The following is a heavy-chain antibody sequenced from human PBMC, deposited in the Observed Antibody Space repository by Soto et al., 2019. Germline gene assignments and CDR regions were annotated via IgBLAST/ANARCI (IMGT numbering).Heavy chain of an antibody. CDR1: GFTFSSYS. J-gene: IGHJ3*02. D-gene: IGHD3-22*01. Sequence: GGSLRLSCAASGFTFSSYSLNWVRQAPGKGLEWVSYISGSSSTIYYADSVKGRFTISRENAKNSLYLQMNSLKDEDTAVYYCARVGYDSSGYYPPRGAFDIWGQGTMVTVSS. CDR2: ISGSSSTI. CDR3: ARVGYDSSGYYPPRGAFDI. V-gene: IGHV3-48*02.